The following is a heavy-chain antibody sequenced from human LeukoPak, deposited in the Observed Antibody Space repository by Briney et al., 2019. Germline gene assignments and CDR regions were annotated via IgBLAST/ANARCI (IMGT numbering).Heavy chain of an antibody. Sequence: SVKVSCKASGGTFSSYAISWVRQAPGQGLEWMGGIIPIFGTANYAQKFQGRVTITADKSTSTAYMELSSLRSEDTAVYYCAKYGLYDYVWGGWFDPWGQGTLVTVSS. V-gene: IGHV1-69*06. CDR3: AKYGLYDYVWGGWFDP. CDR2: IIPIFGTA. J-gene: IGHJ5*02. D-gene: IGHD3-16*01. CDR1: GGTFSSYA.